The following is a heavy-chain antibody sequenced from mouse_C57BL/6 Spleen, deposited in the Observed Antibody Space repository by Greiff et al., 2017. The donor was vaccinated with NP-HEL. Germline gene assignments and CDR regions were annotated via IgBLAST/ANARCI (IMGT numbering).Heavy chain of an antibody. CDR2: ISSGSSTI. CDR3: ARPEHYYAMDY. CDR1: GFTFSDYG. J-gene: IGHJ4*01. Sequence: EVQLVESGGGLVKPGGSLKLSCAASGFTFSDYGMHWVRQAPEKGLEWVAYISSGSSTIYYADTVKGRFTISRDNAKNTLFLQMTSLRSEDTAMYYCARPEHYYAMDYWGQGTSVTVSS. V-gene: IGHV5-17*01.